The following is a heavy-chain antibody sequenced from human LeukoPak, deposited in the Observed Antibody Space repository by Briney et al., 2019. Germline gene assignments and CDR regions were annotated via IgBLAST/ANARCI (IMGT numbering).Heavy chain of an antibody. Sequence: SETLSLTCTVSGGSISSSSYYWGWIRQPPGKGLEWIGSIYYSGSTYYNPSLKSRVTISVDTSKNQFSLKLSSVTAADTAVYYCARVGNVLSGRSTTFCFDPWGQGTLVTVSS. J-gene: IGHJ5*02. CDR2: IYYSGST. CDR1: GGSISSSSYY. CDR3: ARVGNVLSGRSTTFCFDP. D-gene: IGHD3-16*01. V-gene: IGHV4-39*07.